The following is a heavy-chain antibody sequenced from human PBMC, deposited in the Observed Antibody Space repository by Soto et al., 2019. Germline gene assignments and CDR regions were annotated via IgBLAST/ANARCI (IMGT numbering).Heavy chain of an antibody. J-gene: IGHJ5*02. CDR3: ARVRHYYGSGTRWFDP. Sequence: SETLSLTCTVSGGSISSYYWSWIRQPAGKGLEWIGRIYTSGSTNYNPSLKSRVTMSVDTSKNQFSLKLSSVTAADTAVYYCARVRHYYGSGTRWFDPWGQGTLVTVSS. V-gene: IGHV4-4*07. D-gene: IGHD3-10*01. CDR2: IYTSGST. CDR1: GGSISSYY.